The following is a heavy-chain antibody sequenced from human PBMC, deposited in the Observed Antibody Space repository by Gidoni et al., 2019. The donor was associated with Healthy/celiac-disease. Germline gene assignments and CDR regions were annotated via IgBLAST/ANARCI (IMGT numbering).Heavy chain of an antibody. D-gene: IGHD3-22*01. Sequence: QVQLVQSGAEVQKHGSSGKVSSKASGGTFSSYDISWVRQAPGKGLEWVGGSIPIFGTANYAQKFQGRVTITADESTSTAYMELSSLRSEDTAVYYCARAGNYYDSSGHWGDFDYWGQGTLVTVSS. J-gene: IGHJ4*02. CDR2: SIPIFGTA. V-gene: IGHV1-69*01. CDR1: GGTFSSYD. CDR3: ARAGNYYDSSGHWGDFDY.